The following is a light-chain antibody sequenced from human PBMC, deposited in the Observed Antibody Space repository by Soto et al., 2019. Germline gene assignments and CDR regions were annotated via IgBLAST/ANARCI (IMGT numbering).Light chain of an antibody. CDR3: QQYNNWPLFT. CDR2: AAS. CDR1: QSVSSN. J-gene: IGKJ3*01. V-gene: IGKV3-15*01. Sequence: EIVMTQSPATLSLSPGERATLSCRASQSVSSNLAWYQQRPGQAPRLLLYAASSRATGSPARFSGSGSGTEFTLSISSMQSEDFVVFYCQQYNNWPLFTFGPGTRVDVK.